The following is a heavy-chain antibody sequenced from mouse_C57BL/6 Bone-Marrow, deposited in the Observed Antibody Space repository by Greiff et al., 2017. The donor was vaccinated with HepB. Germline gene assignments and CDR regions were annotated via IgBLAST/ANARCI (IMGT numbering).Heavy chain of an antibody. CDR3: GGDYCGRKIY. Sequence: QVQLQQPGAELVKPGASVKLSCKASGYTFTSYWMHWVKQRPGQGLEWIGMIYPNSGSTNYNEKFKSKATLTVDKSSSTAYMQLSSLTSEDSAVYYCGGDYCGRKIYWGQGTLVTVSA. J-gene: IGHJ3*01. CDR1: GYTFTSYW. V-gene: IGHV1-64*01. CDR2: IYPNSGST. D-gene: IGHD1-1*01.